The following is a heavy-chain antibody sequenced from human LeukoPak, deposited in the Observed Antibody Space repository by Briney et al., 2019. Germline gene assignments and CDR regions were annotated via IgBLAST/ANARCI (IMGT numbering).Heavy chain of an antibody. CDR3: ARTRAYGGRPDY. D-gene: IGHD4-23*01. V-gene: IGHV4-39*07. J-gene: IGHJ4*02. Sequence: SETLSLTCSVSGGSITSSSYYWGWIRQPPEKGLEWIGSIYYSGSTYYNPSLNSRVTISVDTSKNQFSLKLNSVTAADTAVYYCARTRAYGGRPDYWGQGTLVTVSS. CDR2: IYYSGST. CDR1: GGSITSSSYY.